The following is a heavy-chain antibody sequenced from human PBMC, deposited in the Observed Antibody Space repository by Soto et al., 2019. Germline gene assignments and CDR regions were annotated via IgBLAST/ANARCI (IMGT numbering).Heavy chain of an antibody. CDR2: ISWNSGSI. D-gene: IGHD3-22*01. V-gene: IGHV3-9*01. CDR3: AKDRYYGLYYMDV. J-gene: IGHJ6*03. CDR1: GFTFDDYA. Sequence: GGSLRLSCAASGFTFDDYAMHWVRQAPGKGLEWVSGISWNSGSIGYADSVKGRFTISRDNAKNSLYLQMNSLRAEDTALYYCAKDRYYGLYYMDVWGKGTTVTVSS.